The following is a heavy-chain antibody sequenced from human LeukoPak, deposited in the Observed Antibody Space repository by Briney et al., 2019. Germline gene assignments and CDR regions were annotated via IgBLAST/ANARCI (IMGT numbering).Heavy chain of an antibody. Sequence: GGSLRLSCAASVFTFSNAYMNWVRQAPGKGLEWVGRIKPKTDDETTEYAAPVKDRFSISRDDSKSMMYLQMNSLKTEDTAVYYCITPLPYSAQGGQGTLVTVSS. V-gene: IGHV3-15*07. CDR3: ITPLPYSAQ. J-gene: IGHJ4*02. D-gene: IGHD2-21*01. CDR2: IKPKTDDETT. CDR1: VFTFSNAY.